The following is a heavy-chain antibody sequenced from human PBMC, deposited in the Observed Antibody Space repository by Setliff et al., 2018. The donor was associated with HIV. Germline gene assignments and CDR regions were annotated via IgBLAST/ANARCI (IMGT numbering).Heavy chain of an antibody. CDR2: TYPGDSDT. J-gene: IGHJ6*02. Sequence: PGESLKISCKGSGYSFTSYWIGWVRQMPGKGLEWMGITYPGDSDTRYSPSFQGQVTISADKSISTAYLQWSSLKASDTAMYYCASQIMVRGVSLYGMDVWGQGTTVTVSS. D-gene: IGHD3-10*01. V-gene: IGHV5-51*01. CDR3: ASQIMVRGVSLYGMDV. CDR1: GYSFTSYW.